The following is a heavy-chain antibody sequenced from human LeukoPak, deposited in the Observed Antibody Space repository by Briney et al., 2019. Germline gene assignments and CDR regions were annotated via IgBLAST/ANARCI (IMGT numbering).Heavy chain of an antibody. CDR3: AGHRAESSSSPFDN. D-gene: IGHD6-6*01. CDR2: IYYTGST. CDR1: GVALCGLE. V-gene: IGHV4-59*08. J-gene: IGHJ4*02. Sequence: SETLSLTCSVSGVALCGLERSWIGQPPGQGLEWIGYIYYTGSTNYNPSLKTRVTMFVDMSKNQFSLRLSSVPAAATAVSYCAGHRAESSSSPFDNWGQGTLVTASS.